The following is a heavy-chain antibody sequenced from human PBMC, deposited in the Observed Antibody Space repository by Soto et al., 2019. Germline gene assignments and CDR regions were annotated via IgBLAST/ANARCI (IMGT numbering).Heavy chain of an antibody. Sequence: QVQLQESGPGLVKPSGTLSLTCAVSGGSISSSNWWSWVRQPPGKGLEWIGEIYHSGSTNYHPSLQSRVTISVDKSKNQFSLKLSSVTAADTAAYYWAGVVGGYYYGMDVWGQGTTVTVSS. D-gene: IGHD2-2*01. CDR3: AGVVGGYYYGMDV. V-gene: IGHV4-4*02. CDR2: IYHSGST. CDR1: GGSISSSNW. J-gene: IGHJ6*02.